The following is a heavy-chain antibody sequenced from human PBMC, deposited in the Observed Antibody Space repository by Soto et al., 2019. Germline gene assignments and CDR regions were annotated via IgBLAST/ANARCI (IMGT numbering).Heavy chain of an antibody. CDR2: IFWVGGGT. CDR3: GQDLSRGGLES. J-gene: IGHJ4*02. D-gene: IGHD3-16*01. CDR1: GSTIDDYA. Sequence: EVQVVESGGGLVQPGGSLTLSCVVSGSTIDDYAMHWVRQVPGKGLEWVSGIFWVGGGTGYADSVKGRFTISRDRARSSLSLQMSSLRIEDTAVYYCGQDLSRGGLESWGQGTRFTVSS. V-gene: IGHV3-9*01.